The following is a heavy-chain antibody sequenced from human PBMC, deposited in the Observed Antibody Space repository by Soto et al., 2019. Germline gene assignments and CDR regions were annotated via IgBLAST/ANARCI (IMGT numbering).Heavy chain of an antibody. Sequence: GGSLRLSCAASGFTVRSNDMSWVRQAPGKGLEWVSVIYSGGSTYYADSVRGRFTISRDNSKNTLYLQMKSLRAEDTAVYYCARDPPATRHGMDVWGQGTTVTVSS. CDR3: ARDPPATRHGMDV. CDR1: GFTVRSND. CDR2: IYSGGST. V-gene: IGHV3-53*01. J-gene: IGHJ6*02.